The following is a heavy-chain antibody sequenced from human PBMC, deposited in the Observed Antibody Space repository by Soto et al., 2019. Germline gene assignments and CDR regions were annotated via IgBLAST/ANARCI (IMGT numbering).Heavy chain of an antibody. CDR1: GFTFSSYA. Sequence: QVQLVESGGGVVQPGRSLRLSCAASGFTFSSYAMHWVRQAPGKGLEWVAVISYDGSNKYYADSVKGRFTISRANSKNTLYLQMNSLRAEDTAVYYCARDEIRFSWAYGMDVWGQGTTVTVSS. J-gene: IGHJ6*02. D-gene: IGHD3-3*01. V-gene: IGHV3-30-3*01. CDR3: ARDEIRFSWAYGMDV. CDR2: ISYDGSNK.